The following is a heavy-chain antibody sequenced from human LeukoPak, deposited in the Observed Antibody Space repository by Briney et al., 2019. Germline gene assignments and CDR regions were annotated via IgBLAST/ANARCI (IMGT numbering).Heavy chain of an antibody. D-gene: IGHD3-22*01. CDR1: GGSISSYY. V-gene: IGHV4-59*01. J-gene: IGHJ3*02. Sequence: SETLSLTCTVSGGSISSYYWSWIRQPPGKGLEWIGYIYYSGSTNYNPSLTSRVTISVDTSKHQFSLNLSSVTAADTAVYYCARDIDTMTNAFDIWGQGTMVTVSS. CDR2: IYYSGST. CDR3: ARDIDTMTNAFDI.